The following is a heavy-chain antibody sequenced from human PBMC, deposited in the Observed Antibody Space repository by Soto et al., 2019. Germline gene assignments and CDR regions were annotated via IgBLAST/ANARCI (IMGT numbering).Heavy chain of an antibody. CDR2: ISSSSSYI. V-gene: IGHV3-21*01. CDR1: GFTFSSYS. D-gene: IGHD1-20*01. Sequence: EVQLVESGGGLVKPGGSLRLSCAASGFTFSSYSMNWVRQAPGKGLEWVSSISSSSSYIYYAESVNGRFTITRDNAKNSLYLQMNSLRAEDTPVYYCARAEPSTQSYNWNDGGYWGQGPLVTVYS. CDR3: ARAEPSTQSYNWNDGGY. J-gene: IGHJ4*02.